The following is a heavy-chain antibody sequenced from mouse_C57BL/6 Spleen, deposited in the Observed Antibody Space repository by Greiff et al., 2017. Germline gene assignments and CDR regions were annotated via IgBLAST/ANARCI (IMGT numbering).Heavy chain of an antibody. Sequence: EVQLQQSGAELVRPGASVKLSCTASGFNIKDDYMHWVKQRPEQGLEWIGWIDPENGDTEYASKFQGKATITADTSSNTAYLQLSCLTSEDTAVYYGLYYGSSPAWFAYWGQGTLVTVSA. V-gene: IGHV14-4*01. CDR2: IDPENGDT. CDR1: GFNIKDDY. J-gene: IGHJ3*01. CDR3: LYYGSSPAWFAY. D-gene: IGHD1-1*01.